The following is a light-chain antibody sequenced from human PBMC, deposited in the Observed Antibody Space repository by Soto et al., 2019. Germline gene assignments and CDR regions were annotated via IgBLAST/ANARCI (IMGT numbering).Light chain of an antibody. CDR2: GNS. Sequence: QSVLTQPPSVSGAPGQRVTISCTGSSSNIGAGYDVHWYQQLPGAAPKLLIYGNSNRPSGVPERFSGSKSGNTASLTISGLQAEDEADYFCCSYAGGYIYLFGTGTKVTVL. J-gene: IGLJ1*01. CDR3: CSYAGGYIYL. CDR1: SSNIGAGYD. V-gene: IGLV1-40*01.